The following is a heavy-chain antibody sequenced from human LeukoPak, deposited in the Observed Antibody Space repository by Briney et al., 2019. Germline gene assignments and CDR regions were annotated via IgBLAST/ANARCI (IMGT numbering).Heavy chain of an antibody. CDR3: ARLVTVFRFLDY. D-gene: IGHD3-3*01. Sequence: SETLSLTCTVSGGSISGYYWSWIRPPPGKGLEWIGHIYYSGSTNYNLSLKSRVTISVDTSKNQFSLKLSSGTAADTAVYYCARLVTVFRFLDYCGQGTLVTVSS. CDR2: IYYSGST. CDR1: GGSISGYY. J-gene: IGHJ4*02. V-gene: IGHV4-59*08.